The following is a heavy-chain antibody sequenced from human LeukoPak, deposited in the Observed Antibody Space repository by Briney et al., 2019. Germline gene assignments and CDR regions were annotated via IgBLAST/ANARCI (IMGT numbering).Heavy chain of an antibody. Sequence: PGGSLRLSCAASGFTFSSHNMNWVRQAPGRGLEWISYITTGSSTIKYADSVKGRFTISRDNTKSSLYLQMNSLRAEDTAVYYCARDGTAAGLYFDLWGQGTLVTVSS. CDR2: ITTGSSTI. J-gene: IGHJ4*01. CDR3: ARDGTAAGLYFDL. D-gene: IGHD6-13*01. V-gene: IGHV3-48*01. CDR1: GFTFSSHN.